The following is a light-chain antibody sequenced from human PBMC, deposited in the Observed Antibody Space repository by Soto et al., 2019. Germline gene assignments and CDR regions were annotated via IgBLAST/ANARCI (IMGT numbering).Light chain of an antibody. Sequence: EIQMTQSHSTLSASWLDRVTIICGDSQTISGWLAWYQQKPGKAPKLLIFNASTLKSGVPSRFSGSGFGTEFTLTISSLQPDDSATYYCQNYNEYSRTFGQGTKVDI. CDR2: NAS. V-gene: IGKV1-5*02. CDR3: QNYNEYSRT. J-gene: IGKJ1*01. CDR1: QTISGW.